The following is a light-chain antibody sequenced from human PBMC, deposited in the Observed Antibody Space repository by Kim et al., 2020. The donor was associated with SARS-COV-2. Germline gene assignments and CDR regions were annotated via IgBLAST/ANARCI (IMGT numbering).Light chain of an antibody. CDR3: GTQDDSLNGWV. CDR2: YDD. J-gene: IGLJ3*02. Sequence: ELTQPPSMSEAPGQRLTISCSGSSSNIGNNDVYWYQQLPGKPPKILIYYDDLLSSGVSDRFSGSRSGTSASLAISGLQSLDEADYYYGTQDDSLNGWVFGGGTQLTVL. CDR1: SSNIGNND. V-gene: IGLV1-36*01.